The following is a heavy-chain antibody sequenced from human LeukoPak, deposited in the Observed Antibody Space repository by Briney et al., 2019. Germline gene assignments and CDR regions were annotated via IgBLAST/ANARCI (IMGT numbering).Heavy chain of an antibody. Sequence: PSETLSLTCTVSGGSISSSSYNWGWIRQPPGKGLEWIATINYSGTTHYNPSLKSRVTISADTSNNQFSLKLNSVTAADTAVYYCARGRWISGSYYNFDYWGQGTLVTVSS. CDR3: ARGRWISGSYYNFDY. J-gene: IGHJ4*02. CDR1: GGSISSSSYN. V-gene: IGHV4-39*07. D-gene: IGHD1-26*01. CDR2: INYSGTT.